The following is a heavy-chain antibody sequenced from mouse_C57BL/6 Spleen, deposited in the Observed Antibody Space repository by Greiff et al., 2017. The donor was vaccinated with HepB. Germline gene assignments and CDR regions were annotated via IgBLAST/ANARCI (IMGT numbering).Heavy chain of an antibody. V-gene: IGHV5-6*01. CDR1: GFTFSSYG. CDR3: ARRRDYYGSSYVYYAMDY. D-gene: IGHD1-1*01. J-gene: IGHJ4*01. CDR2: ISSGGSYT. Sequence: EVQRVESGGDLVKPGGSLKLSCAASGFTFSSYGMSWVRQTPDKRLEWVATISSGGSYTYYPDSVKGRFTISRDNAKNTLYLQMSSLKSEDTAMYYCARRRDYYGSSYVYYAMDYWGQGTSVTVSS.